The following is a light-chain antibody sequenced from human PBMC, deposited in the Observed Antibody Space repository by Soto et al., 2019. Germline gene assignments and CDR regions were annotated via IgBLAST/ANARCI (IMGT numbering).Light chain of an antibody. CDR1: RDISVY. V-gene: IGKV1-33*01. CDR3: XXXXXXPPYT. Sequence: DLQMTQSPSSLSASLGDRVTITCQASRDISVYLNWYQQKPGKPPKLIVYDASNLQTGVPSRFSGSGSGTHFSFTISXLXPXXXXXYXXXXXXXXPPYTFGQGTTLEIK. CDR2: DAS. J-gene: IGKJ2*01.